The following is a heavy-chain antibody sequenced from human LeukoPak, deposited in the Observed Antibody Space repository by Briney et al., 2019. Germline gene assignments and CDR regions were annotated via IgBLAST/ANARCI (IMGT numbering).Heavy chain of an antibody. CDR3: ARGAWATRLGS. J-gene: IGHJ4*02. CDR2: IYESGTT. Sequence: SETLSLTCAVYGGSFSGYYWSWVRQPPGGGLEWIGEIYESGTTEYNPSLKSRVTISMVPSKQQFSLSLSSVTAADTAVYYCARGAWATRLGSWGLGTPVIVSS. CDR1: GGSFSGYY. D-gene: IGHD2-15*01. V-gene: IGHV4-34*01.